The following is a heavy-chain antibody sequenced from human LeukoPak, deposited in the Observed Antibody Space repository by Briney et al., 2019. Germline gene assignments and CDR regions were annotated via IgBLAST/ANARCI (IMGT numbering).Heavy chain of an antibody. Sequence: PSETLSLTCTVSGGSISSYYWSWIRQPAGKGLEWIGRIYTSGSTNYNPSLKSRVTMSVDTSKNQFSLKLSSVTAADTAVYYCREVQLERQQNDYWGQGTLVTVSS. CDR3: REVQLERQQNDY. D-gene: IGHD1-1*01. CDR1: GGSISSYY. V-gene: IGHV4-4*07. J-gene: IGHJ4*02. CDR2: IYTSGST.